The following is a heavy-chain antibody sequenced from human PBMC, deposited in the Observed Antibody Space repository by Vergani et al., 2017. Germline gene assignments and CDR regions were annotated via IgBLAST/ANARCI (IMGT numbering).Heavy chain of an antibody. Sequence: EVQLLESGGGLVQPGGSLRLSCAASGFTFSSYAMSWVRQAPGKGLEWVSAISGSGGSTYYADSVKGRFTISRDNSKNTLYLQMNSLRAEDTAVYYCAREFIAVAGTEGANYFDYWGQGTLVTVSS. CDR1: GFTFSSYA. D-gene: IGHD6-19*01. CDR3: AREFIAVAGTEGANYFDY. J-gene: IGHJ4*02. V-gene: IGHV3-23*01. CDR2: ISGSGGST.